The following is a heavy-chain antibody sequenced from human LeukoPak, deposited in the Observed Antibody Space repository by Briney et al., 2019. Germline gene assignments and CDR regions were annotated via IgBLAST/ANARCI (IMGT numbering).Heavy chain of an antibody. D-gene: IGHD3-3*01. CDR1: GYGFTSYW. V-gene: IGHV5-51*01. J-gene: IGHJ4*02. Sequence: GESLNTSCKTSGYGFTSYWIGWVRQTPGKRFESIGFVYPGDSDTRYSPSFQGQVTTSADESINTAYLQWTSLRASDTAMYYCVRSGVTVFGVLDYWGQGTLVTVSS. CDR2: VYPGDSDT. CDR3: VRSGVTVFGVLDY.